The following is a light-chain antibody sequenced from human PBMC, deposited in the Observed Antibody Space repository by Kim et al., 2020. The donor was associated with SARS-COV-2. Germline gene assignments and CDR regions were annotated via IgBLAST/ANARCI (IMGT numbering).Light chain of an antibody. J-gene: IGKJ4*01. CDR1: QSISTN. Sequence: EIVMTQSPAPLSVSPGERATLSCRAGQSISTNLVWYQHKPGQPPRLIIYGASARAPGVPARFSVSGSGTEFTLTISSLQSEDFALYYCQQYNNWPLTFGGGTKVDIK. V-gene: IGKV3-15*01. CDR2: GAS. CDR3: QQYNNWPLT.